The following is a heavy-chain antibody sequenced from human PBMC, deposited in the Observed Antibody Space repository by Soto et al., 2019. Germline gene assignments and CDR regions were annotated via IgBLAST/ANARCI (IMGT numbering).Heavy chain of an antibody. CDR2: ISYDGSNK. CDR1: GFTFSSYA. J-gene: IGHJ6*02. V-gene: IGHV3-30-3*01. D-gene: IGHD4-17*01. Sequence: QVQLVESGGGVVQPGRSLRLSCAASGFTFSSYAMHWVRQAPGKGLEWVAVISYDGSNKYYADSVKGRFTISRDNSKNTLYLQMNSRRAEDTAVYYCARDRAPLTYGHYVVVYYGMDVWGQGTTVTVSS. CDR3: ARDRAPLTYGHYVVVYYGMDV.